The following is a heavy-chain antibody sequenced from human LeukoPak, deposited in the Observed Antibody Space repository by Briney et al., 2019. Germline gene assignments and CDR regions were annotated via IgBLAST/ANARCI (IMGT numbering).Heavy chain of an antibody. CDR1: GGSISSYY. CDR3: ASTGTYYYYMDV. Sequence: SETLSLTCTVSGGSISSYYWSWIRQPPGKGLEWIGYIYTSGSTNYNPSLKSRVTISVDTSKNQFSLKLSSVTAADTAVYYCASTGTYYYYMDVWGKGPTVTVSS. J-gene: IGHJ6*03. CDR2: IYTSGST. D-gene: IGHD1-14*01. V-gene: IGHV4-4*09.